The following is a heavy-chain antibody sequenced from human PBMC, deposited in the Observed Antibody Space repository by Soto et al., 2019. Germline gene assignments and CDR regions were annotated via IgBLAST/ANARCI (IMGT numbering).Heavy chain of an antibody. D-gene: IGHD3-3*01. J-gene: IGHJ6*02. CDR2: IRASNGNT. CDR3: AIVSSGGLRVFETSGALVV. V-gene: IGHV1-18*04. CDR1: CYPSPSNG. Sequence: ASRKVSCNASCYPSPSNGINWVPQAHGQRIGWMGWIRASNGNTNYAQKLPGRVTMTTDTSTSTAYMELRSLRSDDTAVYYCAIVSSGGLRVFETSGALVVWG.